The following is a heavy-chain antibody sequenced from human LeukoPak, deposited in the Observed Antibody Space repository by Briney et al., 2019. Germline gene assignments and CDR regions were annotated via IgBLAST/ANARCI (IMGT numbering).Heavy chain of an antibody. V-gene: IGHV4-4*01. D-gene: IGHD1-7*01. Sequence: GSLRLSCAASGFTFSSYWMSWVRQPPGKGLEWIGNIYYSGSTYYNPSLKSRVTISVDTSKNQFSLKLSSVTAADTAVYWCARDTGNYPHVAFDIWGQGTLVTVSS. CDR3: ARDTGNYPHVAFDI. CDR2: IYYSGST. J-gene: IGHJ3*02. CDR1: GFTFSSYW.